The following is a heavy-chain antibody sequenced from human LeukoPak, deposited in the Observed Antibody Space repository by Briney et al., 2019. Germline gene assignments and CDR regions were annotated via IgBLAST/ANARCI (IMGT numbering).Heavy chain of an antibody. D-gene: IGHD2-15*01. Sequence: PSESLSLTCTASGGSISSYYWSWIRQPPGKGLEWIWYIYYSGSTNYNPSLKSRVTISVDTSKNQFSLKLSSVTAADTAVYYCARDRGDYCSGGSCYSYWYFDLWGRGTLVTVSS. CDR1: GGSISSYY. V-gene: IGHV4-59*01. J-gene: IGHJ2*01. CDR2: IYYSGST. CDR3: ARDRGDYCSGGSCYSYWYFDL.